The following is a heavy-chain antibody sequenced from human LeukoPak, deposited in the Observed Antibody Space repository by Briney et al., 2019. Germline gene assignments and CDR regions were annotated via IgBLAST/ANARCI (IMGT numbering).Heavy chain of an antibody. V-gene: IGHV3-23*01. Sequence: GGSLRLSCAASGFTFSSYAMSWVRQAPGKGLEWVSAISGSGGSTYYADSVKGRFTISRDNSKNTLYLQMNSLRAEDTAVYYCAKGFSGDYYYYGMDAWGQGTTVTVSS. CDR2: ISGSGGST. J-gene: IGHJ6*02. CDR3: AKGFSGDYYYYGMDA. CDR1: GFTFSSYA. D-gene: IGHD5-24*01.